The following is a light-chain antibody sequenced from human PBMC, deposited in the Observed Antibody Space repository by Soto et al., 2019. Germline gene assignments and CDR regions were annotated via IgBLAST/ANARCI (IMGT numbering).Light chain of an antibody. CDR2: GAS. Sequence: EIVLTRSPGTLSLSPGERATLSCRASQSVSSSYLAWYQQKPGQAPRLLIYGASSRATGIPDRFSGSGSGTDFTLTISRLEPEDFAVYYCQQYGSWWTFGQGTKVDIK. CDR1: QSVSSSY. V-gene: IGKV3-20*01. CDR3: QQYGSWWT. J-gene: IGKJ1*01.